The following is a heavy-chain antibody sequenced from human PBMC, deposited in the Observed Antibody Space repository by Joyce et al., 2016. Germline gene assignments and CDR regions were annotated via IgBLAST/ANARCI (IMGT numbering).Heavy chain of an antibody. CDR1: GFTFSSYS. CDR3: VRSSYTNGIFDY. D-gene: IGHD2-8*01. Sequence: EVQLVESGGGLVKPGGSLRLSCAASGFTFSSYSMSWVRQARGKGLEWVAALRSSSSYIKYRDSVKGRFTISRDNAKNSLYLKMNSLRVEDTAVYYCVRSSYTNGIFDYWGQGTLVTVSS. V-gene: IGHV3-21*01. J-gene: IGHJ4*02. CDR2: LRSSSSYI.